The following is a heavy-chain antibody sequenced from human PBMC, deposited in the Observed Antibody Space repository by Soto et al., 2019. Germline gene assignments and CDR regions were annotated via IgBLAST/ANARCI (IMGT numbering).Heavy chain of an antibody. CDR2: ISYDGSNK. CDR1: GFTFSSYA. D-gene: IGHD2-2*01. CDR3: AGGGDIVLVPAAPDY. Sequence: QVQLVESGGGVVQPGRSLRLSCAASGFTFSSYAMHWVRQAPGKGLEWVAVISYDGSNKYYADSVKGRFTISRDNSKNTLNLQMNSLSAEDTAVYYCAGGGDIVLVPAAPDYWGQGTLVTVSS. V-gene: IGHV3-30-3*01. J-gene: IGHJ4*02.